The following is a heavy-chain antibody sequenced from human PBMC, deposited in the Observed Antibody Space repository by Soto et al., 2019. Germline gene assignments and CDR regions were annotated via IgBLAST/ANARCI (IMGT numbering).Heavy chain of an antibody. CDR1: GFTFSSYA. CDR2: ISGSGGST. J-gene: IGHJ3*02. D-gene: IGHD3-22*01. CDR3: ARGYHYYDSSGYDKWDAFDI. Sequence: PGGSLRLSCAASGFTFSSYAMSWVRQAPGKGLEWVSAISGSGGSTYYADSVKGRFTISRDNSKSTLYLQMNSLRAEDTAVYYCARGYHYYDSSGYDKWDAFDIWGQGTMVTVS. V-gene: IGHV3-23*01.